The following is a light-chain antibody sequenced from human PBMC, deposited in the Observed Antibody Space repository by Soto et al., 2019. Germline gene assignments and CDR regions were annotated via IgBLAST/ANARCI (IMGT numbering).Light chain of an antibody. J-gene: IGKJ3*01. CDR2: DAS. Sequence: DIQMTQSPSSLSASVGDRVTITCQASQDISKYLNWYQQQPGKAPKLLIYDASNLETGVPSMFSGTGSGAYSTFTISRLHPDDFATYHCQQYNSFPFTFGPGTKVEIK. V-gene: IGKV1-33*01. CDR1: QDISKY. CDR3: QQYNSFPFT.